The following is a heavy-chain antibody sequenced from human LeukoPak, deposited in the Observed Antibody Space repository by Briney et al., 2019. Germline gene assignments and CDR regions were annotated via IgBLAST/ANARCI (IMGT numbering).Heavy chain of an antibody. D-gene: IGHD4-23*01. CDR2: IYTSGST. J-gene: IGHJ3*01. CDR1: GGSISSGSYY. CDR3: ARDRGWSGNSGAFDL. Sequence: PSQTLSLTCTVSGGSISSGSYYWSWVRQPAGKGLEWIGRIYTSGSTNYNPSPKSRVTISLDISKNQFSLKVNSVTAADTAVYYCARDRGWSGNSGAFDLWGQGTVVTVS. V-gene: IGHV4-61*02.